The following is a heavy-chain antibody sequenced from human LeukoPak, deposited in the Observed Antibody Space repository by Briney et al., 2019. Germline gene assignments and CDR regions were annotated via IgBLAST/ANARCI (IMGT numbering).Heavy chain of an antibody. CDR3: ARGGAYDYVWGSQIY. Sequence: PGGSLRLSCAASGFTFSSYSMHWVRQAPGKGLEWVAVIWYDGSNKYYADSVKGRFIISRDNSKNTLYLQMNSLRAEDTAVYYCARGGAYDYVWGSQIYWGQGTLVTVSS. CDR2: IWYDGSNK. J-gene: IGHJ4*02. V-gene: IGHV3-33*01. D-gene: IGHD3-16*01. CDR1: GFTFSSYS.